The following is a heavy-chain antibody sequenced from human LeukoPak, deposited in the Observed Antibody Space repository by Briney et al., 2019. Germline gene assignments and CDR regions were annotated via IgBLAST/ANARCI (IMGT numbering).Heavy chain of an antibody. V-gene: IGHV4-34*01. Sequence: PETLSLTCAVYGGSFSGYYWSWIRQPPGKGLEWIGEINHSGSTNYNPSLKSRVTISVDTSKNQFSLKLSSVTAADTAVYYCARGRDYYDSSGSFDYWGQGTLVTVSS. J-gene: IGHJ4*02. D-gene: IGHD3-22*01. CDR2: INHSGST. CDR1: GGSFSGYY. CDR3: ARGRDYYDSSGSFDY.